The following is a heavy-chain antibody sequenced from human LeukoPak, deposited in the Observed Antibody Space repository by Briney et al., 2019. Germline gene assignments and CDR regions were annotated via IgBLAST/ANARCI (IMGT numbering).Heavy chain of an antibody. Sequence: GGSPRLSCAASGFTFSSYWMHWVRQAPGKGLVWVSRINSDGSSTTYADSVKGRFTISRDNAKNSIYLQMNSLRVEDTAVYYCAKDIVGGGDDYWGQGTLVIVSS. V-gene: IGHV3-74*01. D-gene: IGHD2-21*02. CDR3: AKDIVGGGDDY. J-gene: IGHJ4*02. CDR2: INSDGSST. CDR1: GFTFSSYW.